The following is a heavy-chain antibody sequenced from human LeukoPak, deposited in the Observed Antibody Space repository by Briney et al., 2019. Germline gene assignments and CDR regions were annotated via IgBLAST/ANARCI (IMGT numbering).Heavy chain of an antibody. V-gene: IGHV1-24*01. Sequence: ASVKVSCKASGGTFSSHAISWVRQAPGKGLEWMGGFDPEDGETIYAQKFQGRVTMTEDTSTDTAYMELSSLRSEDTAVYYCANAKAAAVSGEFDYWGQGTLVTVSS. CDR1: GGTFSSHA. D-gene: IGHD6-13*01. J-gene: IGHJ4*02. CDR3: ANAKAAAVSGEFDY. CDR2: FDPEDGET.